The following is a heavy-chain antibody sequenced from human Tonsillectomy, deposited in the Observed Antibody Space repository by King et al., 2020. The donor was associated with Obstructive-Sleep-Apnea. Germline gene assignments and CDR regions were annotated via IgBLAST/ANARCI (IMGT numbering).Heavy chain of an antibody. CDR2: ISYDGSNK. Sequence: VQLVESGGGVVQPGRSLRLSCAASGFTFSNYAIHWVRQAPGKGLEWVAVISYDGSNKYYADSVKGRFTISRDNSKNTLYRQMNSLRAEDTAVYYCARPIAVTGTAIDYWGQGTLVTVSS. J-gene: IGHJ4*02. V-gene: IGHV3-30-3*01. CDR1: GFTFSNYA. D-gene: IGHD6-19*01. CDR3: ARPIAVTGTAIDY.